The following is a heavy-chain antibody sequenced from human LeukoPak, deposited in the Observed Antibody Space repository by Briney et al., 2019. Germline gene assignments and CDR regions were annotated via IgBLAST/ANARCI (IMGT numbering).Heavy chain of an antibody. D-gene: IGHD5-12*01. J-gene: IGHJ4*02. CDR1: GFTFSSYN. CDR3: ASSGYDYYFDC. CDR2: ISGSGHDI. Sequence: GGSLRLSCAASGFTFSSYNMNWVRQAPGKGVEWVAYISGSGHDINYSDSVKGRFTISRDNAKNSLYLQMSSLRVEDTAVYYCASSGYDYYFDCWGQGTLVTVSS. V-gene: IGHV3-21*05.